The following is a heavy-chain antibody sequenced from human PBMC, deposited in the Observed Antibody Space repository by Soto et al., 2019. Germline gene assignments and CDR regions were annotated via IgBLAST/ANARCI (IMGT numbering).Heavy chain of an antibody. CDR2: INAGNGNT. V-gene: IGHV1-3*01. Sequence: QVQLVQSGAEVKKPEASVKVSCKASGYTSTSYAMHWVRQAPGQRLEWMGWINAGNGNTNYSQKFQGRVTITRDTSASTVYMELSSLRSEDTAVYYCARAWGYSSSWPDWGQGTLVTVSS. J-gene: IGHJ4*02. CDR3: ARAWGYSSSWPD. CDR1: GYTSTSYA. D-gene: IGHD6-13*01.